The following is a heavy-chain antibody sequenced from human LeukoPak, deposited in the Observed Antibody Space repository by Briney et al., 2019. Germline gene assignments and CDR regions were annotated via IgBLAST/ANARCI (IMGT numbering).Heavy chain of an antibody. J-gene: IGHJ4*02. D-gene: IGHD2/OR15-2a*01. CDR2: IKEDGSEK. CDR1: GFSFSGYW. CDR3: ARKGSTDY. Sequence: GGSLRLSCAASGFSFSGYWMTWVRQAPGKGLEWVANIKEDGSEKYYADFVKGRFTISRDNAKNSLDLQMNSLRAEDTAVYYCARKGSTDYWGQGTLVTVSS. V-gene: IGHV3-7*03.